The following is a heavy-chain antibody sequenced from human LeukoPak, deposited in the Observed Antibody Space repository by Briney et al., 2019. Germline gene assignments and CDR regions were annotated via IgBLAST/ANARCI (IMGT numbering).Heavy chain of an antibody. CDR2: ISSSSSYI. J-gene: IGHJ5*02. D-gene: IGHD5-18*01. CDR3: ARGIGYSYATNWFDP. Sequence: GGSLRLSCAASGFTFSSYSMNWVRQAPGKGLEWVSSISSSSSYIYYADSVKGRFTISGDNAKNSLYLQMNSLRAEDTAVYYCARGIGYSYATNWFDPWGQGTLVTVSS. V-gene: IGHV3-21*01. CDR1: GFTFSSYS.